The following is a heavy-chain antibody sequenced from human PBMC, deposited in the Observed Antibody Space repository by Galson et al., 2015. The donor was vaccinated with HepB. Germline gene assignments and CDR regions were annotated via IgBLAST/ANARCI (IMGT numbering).Heavy chain of an antibody. V-gene: IGHV1-69*13. CDR3: ARQYDTSGYYAY. D-gene: IGHD3-22*01. J-gene: IGHJ4*02. CDR1: GVTFSSYA. Sequence: SVKVSCKASGVTFSSYAISWLRQAPGQGLEWMGRIIPLFGSANYAQKLQGRVTITADESTSTTHMVLSSLRSEDTALYYCARQYDTSGYYAYWGQGTLVTVSS. CDR2: IIPLFGSA.